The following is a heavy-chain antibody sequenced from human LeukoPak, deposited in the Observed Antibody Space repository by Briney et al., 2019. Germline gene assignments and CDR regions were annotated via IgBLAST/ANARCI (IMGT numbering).Heavy chain of an antibody. CDR2: IYHSGST. J-gene: IGHJ5*02. CDR3: ARVGGSGSYYSVLDWFDP. CDR1: GYSISSGYY. V-gene: IGHV4-38-2*01. Sequence: SETLSLTCAVSGYSISSGYYWGWIRQPPGKGLEWIGSIYHSGSTYYNPSLKSRVTISVDTSKNRFSLKLSSVTAADTAVYYCARVGGSGSYYSVLDWFDPWGQGTLVTVSS. D-gene: IGHD3-10*01.